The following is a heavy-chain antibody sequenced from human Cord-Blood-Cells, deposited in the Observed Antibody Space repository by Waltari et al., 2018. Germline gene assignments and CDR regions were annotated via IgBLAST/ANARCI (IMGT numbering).Heavy chain of an antibody. Sequence: QVQLQESGPGLVKPSGTLSLTCAVSGGSISSSNWWSWVRQPPGKGLGLIGEIYHSGRTNYNPSLKSRVTISVDKSKNQFSLKLSSVTAADTAVYYCNSRSDSSGYYGVDIWGQGTMVTVSS. CDR3: NSRSDSSGYYGVDI. V-gene: IGHV4-4*02. CDR2: IYHSGRT. J-gene: IGHJ3*02. D-gene: IGHD3-22*01. CDR1: GGSISSSNW.